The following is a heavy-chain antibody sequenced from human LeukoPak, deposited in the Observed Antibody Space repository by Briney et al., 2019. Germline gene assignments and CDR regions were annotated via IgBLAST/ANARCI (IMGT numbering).Heavy chain of an antibody. CDR3: ARSSGIVGATPGAFDI. D-gene: IGHD1-26*01. CDR1: GGSFSGYY. Sequence: SETLSLTCAVYGGSFSGYYWSWIRQPPGNGLEWIGEINHSGSTNYNPSLKSRVTISVDTSKNQFSLKLSSVTAADTAVYYCARSSGIVGATPGAFDIWGQGTMVTVSS. V-gene: IGHV4-34*01. J-gene: IGHJ3*02. CDR2: INHSGST.